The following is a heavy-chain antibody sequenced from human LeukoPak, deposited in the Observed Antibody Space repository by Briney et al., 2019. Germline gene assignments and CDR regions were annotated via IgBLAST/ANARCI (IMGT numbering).Heavy chain of an antibody. CDR2: ISGHGGST. D-gene: IGHD2-2*01. Sequence: GGSLRLSCAASGFTFSSYAMYWVRQSPGKGLEWVSTISGHGGSTYYADSVKGRFTISRDNSKNTLYLQMNSPRADDTAVYYCAKGEHCSSTSCYYQILDYWGQGTLVTVSS. V-gene: IGHV3-23*01. CDR1: GFTFSSYA. CDR3: AKGEHCSSTSCYYQILDY. J-gene: IGHJ4*02.